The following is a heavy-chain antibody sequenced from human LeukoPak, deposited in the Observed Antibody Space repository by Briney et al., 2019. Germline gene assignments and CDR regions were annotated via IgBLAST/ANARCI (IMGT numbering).Heavy chain of an antibody. Sequence: QPSETLSLTCAVYGGSFSGYYWSWIRQLPGKGLEWIGEINHSGSTNYNPSLKSRVTISVDTSKNQFSLKLSSVTAADTAVYYCARDLGYYDILTGYYGAFDIWGQGTMVTVSS. CDR1: GGSFSGYY. CDR3: ARDLGYYDILTGYYGAFDI. CDR2: INHSGST. J-gene: IGHJ3*02. V-gene: IGHV4-34*01. D-gene: IGHD3-9*01.